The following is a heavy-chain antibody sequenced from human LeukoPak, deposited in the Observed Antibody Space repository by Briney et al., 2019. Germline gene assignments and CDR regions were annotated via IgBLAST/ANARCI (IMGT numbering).Heavy chain of an antibody. CDR3: AVQRGYSYGYSLGFDY. D-gene: IGHD5-18*01. CDR2: IYPGDSDT. V-gene: IGHV5-51*01. Sequence: GESLKISCKGSGYSFTSYWIGWVRQMPGKGVEWMGIIYPGDSDTRYSPSFQGQVTISADKSISTAYLQWSSLKASDTAMYYCAVQRGYSYGYSLGFDYWGQGTLVTVSS. CDR1: GYSFTSYW. J-gene: IGHJ4*02.